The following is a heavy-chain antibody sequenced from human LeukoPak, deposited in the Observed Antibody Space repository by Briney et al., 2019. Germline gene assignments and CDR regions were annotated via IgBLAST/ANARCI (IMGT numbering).Heavy chain of an antibody. CDR2: IYYSGST. Sequence: SGTLSLTCTISGGSISSYYWSWIRQPPGKGLEWIGYIYYSGSTNYNPSLKSRVTISVDTSKNQFSLKLSSVTAADTAVYYCARDLAPLGGSLDYWGQGTLVTVSS. D-gene: IGHD3-10*01. V-gene: IGHV4-59*01. CDR1: GGSISSYY. J-gene: IGHJ4*02. CDR3: ARDLAPLGGSLDY.